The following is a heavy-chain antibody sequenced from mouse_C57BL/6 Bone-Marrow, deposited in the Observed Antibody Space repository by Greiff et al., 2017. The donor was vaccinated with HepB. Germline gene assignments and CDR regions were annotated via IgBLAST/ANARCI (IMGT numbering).Heavy chain of an antibody. D-gene: IGHD1-1*01. J-gene: IGHJ4*01. CDR1: GYTFTSYW. Sequence: QVQLQQPGAELVRPGSSVKLSCKASGYTFTSYWMHWVKQRPIQGLEWIGNIDPSDSETHYNQKFKDKATLTVDQSSSTAYMQLSSLTSEDSAVYYCARDYYGSGYDYAMDYWGQGTSVTVSS. V-gene: IGHV1-52*01. CDR2: IDPSDSET. CDR3: ARDYYGSGYDYAMDY.